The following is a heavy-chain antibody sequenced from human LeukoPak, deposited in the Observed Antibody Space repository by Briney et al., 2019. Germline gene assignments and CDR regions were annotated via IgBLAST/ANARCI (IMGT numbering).Heavy chain of an antibody. J-gene: IGHJ6*02. V-gene: IGHV1-2*02. Sequence: ASVKVPCKASGYTFTGYYIHWVRQAPGQGLEWMGWVNPNSGGTIYEEKFQGRVNMTRDTSISTAYMELTGLRSDDTAVYYCARRLQIVWYGLDVWGQGTSVTVSS. D-gene: IGHD2-21*01. CDR2: VNPNSGGT. CDR1: GYTFTGYY. CDR3: ARRLQIVWYGLDV.